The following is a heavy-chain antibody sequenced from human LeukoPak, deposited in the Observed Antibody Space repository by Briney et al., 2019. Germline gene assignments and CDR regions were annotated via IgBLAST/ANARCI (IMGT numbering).Heavy chain of an antibody. CDR2: ISSSGSTI. CDR3: ARDLRIVSGSYLDY. Sequence: GGSLRLSCAASGFTFSSYGMHWVRQAPGKGLEWVSYISSSGSTIYYADSVKGRFISSRDNTKNSLYLQMNSLRAEDTAIYYCARDLRIVSGSYLDYWGQGTLVTVSS. D-gene: IGHD1-26*01. V-gene: IGHV3-48*04. CDR1: GFTFSSYG. J-gene: IGHJ4*02.